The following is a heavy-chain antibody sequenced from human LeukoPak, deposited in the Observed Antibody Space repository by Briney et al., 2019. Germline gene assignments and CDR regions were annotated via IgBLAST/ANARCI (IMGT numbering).Heavy chain of an antibody. CDR1: GFTFSDHY. V-gene: IGHV3-72*01. CDR2: TRNKAKSYTT. J-gene: IGHJ4*02. CDR3: TRVTTLTDYYYDY. D-gene: IGHD4-17*01. Sequence: GGSLRLSCAASGFTFSDHYMDWVRQAPGKGLEWVGRTRNKAKSYTTEYVASVKGRFAISRDGSKSSLYLQMKSPKTEDTAMYYCTRVTTLTDYYYDYWGQGTLVTVSS.